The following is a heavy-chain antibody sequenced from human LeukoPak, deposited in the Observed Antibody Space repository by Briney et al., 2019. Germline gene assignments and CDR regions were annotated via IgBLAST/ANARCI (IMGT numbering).Heavy chain of an antibody. Sequence: GESLKISCKGSGYSFTNYWIGWVRQVPGKGLEWMGIIYPGDSDTRYSPSFQGQVTLSADKSISTAYLQWSSLKASDTASYYCARGGGYNYGTFDYWGQGTLVTVSS. CDR3: ARGGGYNYGTFDY. CDR2: IYPGDSDT. J-gene: IGHJ4*02. CDR1: GYSFTNYW. V-gene: IGHV5-51*01. D-gene: IGHD5-18*01.